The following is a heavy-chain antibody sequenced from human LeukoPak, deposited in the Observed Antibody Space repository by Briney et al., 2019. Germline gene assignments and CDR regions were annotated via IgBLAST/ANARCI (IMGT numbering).Heavy chain of an antibody. CDR1: GGSISSYY. Sequence: SETLSLTCTVSGGSISSYYWSWIRQPPGKGLELIGYIYDSGSTNYNPSLKSRVTISADSSKNQFSLKLRSVTAADTAVYYCAKNGQTGFSFDPWGQGTLVTVSS. J-gene: IGHJ5*02. V-gene: IGHV4-59*12. D-gene: IGHD3-9*01. CDR3: AKNGQTGFSFDP. CDR2: IYDSGST.